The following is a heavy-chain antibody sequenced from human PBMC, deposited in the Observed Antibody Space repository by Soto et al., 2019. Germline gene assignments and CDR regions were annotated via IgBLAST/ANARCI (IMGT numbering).Heavy chain of an antibody. CDR3: ARRGYGPGFPYYYGMDV. D-gene: IGHD3-10*01. Sequence: SETLSLTGTVSGGSMSSYYWSWIRQPPGKGLEWIGYIYYSGSTNYNPSLKSRVIMSVDTPKNQFSLKLSSVTAADTAVYYCARRGYGPGFPYYYGMDVWGQGTTVTVSS. J-gene: IGHJ6*02. V-gene: IGHV4-59*01. CDR1: GGSMSSYY. CDR2: IYYSGST.